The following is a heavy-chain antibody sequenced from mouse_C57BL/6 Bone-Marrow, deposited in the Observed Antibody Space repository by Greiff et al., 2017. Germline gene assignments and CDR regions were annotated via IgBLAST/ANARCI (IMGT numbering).Heavy chain of an antibody. CDR2: IYPRSGNT. CDR1: GYTFTSYG. V-gene: IGHV1-81*01. Sequence: QVQLQQSGAELARPGASVKLSCKASGYTFTSYGISWVKQRPGQGLEWIGEIYPRSGNTYYNEKFKGKATLTADKSSSTAYMELRSLTSEDSAVYFCARLDYYGSRESPRAMDYWGQGTSVTVSS. J-gene: IGHJ4*01. D-gene: IGHD1-1*01. CDR3: ARLDYYGSRESPRAMDY.